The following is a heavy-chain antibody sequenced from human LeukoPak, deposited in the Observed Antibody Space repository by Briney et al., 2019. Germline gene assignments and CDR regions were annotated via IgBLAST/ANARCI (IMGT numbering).Heavy chain of an antibody. J-gene: IGHJ3*02. V-gene: IGHV3-48*02. D-gene: IGHD3-9*01. CDR2: IDTSSSRI. CDR1: GFRTIDYV. Sequence: GGSLRLSCAASGFRTIDYVMNWVRQAPGKGLEWVSYIDTSSSRIHYADSVKGRFTISRDDAKNSLYLQMNSLRDEGTAVYYCATDFDWAFNIWGQGTMVTVSS. CDR3: ATDFDWAFNI.